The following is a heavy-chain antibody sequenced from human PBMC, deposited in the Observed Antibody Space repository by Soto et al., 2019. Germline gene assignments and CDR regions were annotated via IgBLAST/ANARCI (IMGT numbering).Heavy chain of an antibody. D-gene: IGHD5-12*01. J-gene: IGHJ6*02. V-gene: IGHV4-30-4*01. CDR3: ARRVATVRYYYDLDV. Sequence: QVQLQESGPGLVKPSQTLSLTCTVSGGSISSGDYYWNWIRQPPGKGLEWIGYIYYSGSTYYNPSLKSRVTISVDTSKNQFSLKLSSVTAADTAVYYCARRVATVRYYYDLDVWGHGTTVTVSS. CDR2: IYYSGST. CDR1: GGSISSGDYY.